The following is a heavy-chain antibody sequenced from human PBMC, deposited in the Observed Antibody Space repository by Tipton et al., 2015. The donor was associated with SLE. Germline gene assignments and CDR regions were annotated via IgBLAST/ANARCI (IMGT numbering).Heavy chain of an antibody. D-gene: IGHD4-17*01. Sequence: QLVQSGAEVKKPGASVKVSCKASGYTFTSYDINWVRQATGQGLEWMGWMNPNSGNTGYAQKFQGRVTMTRNTSISTAYMELSSLRSEDTAFYYCATSYRDYVEYFQHWGQGTLVTVSS. CDR3: ATSYRDYVEYFQH. CDR2: MNPNSGNT. J-gene: IGHJ1*01. V-gene: IGHV1-8*01. CDR1: GYTFTSYD.